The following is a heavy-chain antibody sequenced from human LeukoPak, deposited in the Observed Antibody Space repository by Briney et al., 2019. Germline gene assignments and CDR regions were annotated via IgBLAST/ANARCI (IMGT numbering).Heavy chain of an antibody. V-gene: IGHV3-21*01. D-gene: IGHD3-10*01. J-gene: IGHJ3*02. Sequence: PGRSLRLSCAASGLTFGTYSMNCDRHAPGKGLEWVSSISSSSTYIYYADSVKGRFTISRDNAKNSLYLQMNSLRAEHTAVYYCARESSWGSLGYAFDIWGQGTMVTVSS. CDR3: ARESSWGSLGYAFDI. CDR2: ISSSSTYI. CDR1: GLTFGTYS.